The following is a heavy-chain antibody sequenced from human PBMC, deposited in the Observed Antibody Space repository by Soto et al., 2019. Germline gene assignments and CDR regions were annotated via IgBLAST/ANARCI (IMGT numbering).Heavy chain of an antibody. Sequence: QVQLVQSGAEVKKPGSSVKVSCKASGGTFSTYSVSWVRQAPGQGLEWMGGIIPMFGSTKYAQTFQDRVTVTVQKSTSTDYMELSSLRSDHPAVYYCARSQGGEFQLLSAFDMWGQGTKVTVSS. CDR3: ARSQGGEFQLLSAFDM. D-gene: IGHD1-26*01. J-gene: IGHJ3*02. V-gene: IGHV1-69*06. CDR1: GGTFSTYS. CDR2: IIPMFGST.